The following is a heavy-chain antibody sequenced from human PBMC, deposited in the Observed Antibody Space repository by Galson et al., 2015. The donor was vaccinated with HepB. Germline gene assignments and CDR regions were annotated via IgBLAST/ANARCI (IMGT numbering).Heavy chain of an antibody. D-gene: IGHD3-10*01. CDR2: ISSNGHMI. J-gene: IGHJ4*02. CDR1: GFSCGAYA. Sequence: SLRIACAASGFSCGAYARNWVRQASGEGLEWISYISSNGHMIYFEASVKGRLTVPRENARDPLYLQMNSLRVEDTAVYYCVRDDALWSWYFDSWGQGILVTVSS. V-gene: IGHV3-48*03. CDR3: VRDDALWSWYFDS.